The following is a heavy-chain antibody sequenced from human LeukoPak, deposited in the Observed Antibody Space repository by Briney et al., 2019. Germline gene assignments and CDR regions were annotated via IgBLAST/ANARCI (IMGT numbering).Heavy chain of an antibody. CDR2: IYYTGST. Sequence: SETLSLTCTVSGGSVNSGSYYWSWIRQPPGKGLEWIGYIYYTGSTYYNPSLKSRVTISLDTSKNQFSLTLSPVTAADTAVYYCAREDGYSQADSWGQGILVTVSS. J-gene: IGHJ4*02. D-gene: IGHD5-24*01. V-gene: IGHV4-61*01. CDR3: AREDGYSQADS. CDR1: GGSVNSGSYY.